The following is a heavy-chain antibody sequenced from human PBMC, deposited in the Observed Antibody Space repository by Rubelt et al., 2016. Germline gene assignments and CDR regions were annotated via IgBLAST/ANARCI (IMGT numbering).Heavy chain of an antibody. CDR2: INPNSGGT. CDR3: ARDGQYCSGGSCYSDY. J-gene: IGHJ4*02. Sequence: MHWVRQAPGQGLEWMGRINPNSGGTNYAQKFQGRVTMTRDTSISTAYMELSRLRSDDTAVYYCARDGQYCSGGSCYSDYWGQGTLVTVSS. V-gene: IGHV1-2*06. D-gene: IGHD2-15*01.